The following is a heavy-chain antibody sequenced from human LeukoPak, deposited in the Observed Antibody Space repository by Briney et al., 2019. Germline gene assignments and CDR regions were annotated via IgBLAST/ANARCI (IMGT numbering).Heavy chain of an antibody. CDR1: GGSISSGTYY. Sequence: SETLSLTCTVSGGSISSGTYYWGWIRQPPGKGLEWIGSIYYSGSTYYNPSLKSRVTISVDTSKNQFSLKVSSVTAADTAVYYCARADSGYDPSGYWGQGTLVTVSS. CDR3: ARADSGYDPSGY. CDR2: IYYSGST. V-gene: IGHV4-39*07. D-gene: IGHD5-12*01. J-gene: IGHJ4*02.